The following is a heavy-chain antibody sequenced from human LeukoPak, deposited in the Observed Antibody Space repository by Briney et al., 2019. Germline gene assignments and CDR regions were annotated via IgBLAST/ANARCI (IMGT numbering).Heavy chain of an antibody. V-gene: IGHV4-4*07. CDR2: IYTSGST. J-gene: IGHJ2*01. Sequence: PSETLSLTCTVPGGSISSYYWSWIRQPAGKGLEWIGRIYTSGSTNYNPSLKSRVTMSVDTSKNQFSLKLSSVTAADTAVYYCARVISNGYSSGWYSPLYWYFDLWGRGTLVTVSS. D-gene: IGHD6-19*01. CDR1: GGSISSYY. CDR3: ARVISNGYSSGWYSPLYWYFDL.